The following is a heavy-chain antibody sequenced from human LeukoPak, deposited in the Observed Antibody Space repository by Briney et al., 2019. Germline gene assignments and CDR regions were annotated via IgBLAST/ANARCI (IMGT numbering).Heavy chain of an antibody. J-gene: IGHJ4*02. CDR3: ARDLSSSWYSLGY. CDR1: GNSFDDYG. Sequence: GGSLRLSCTDSGNSFDDYGMSWVRQVPRKGLEWVSGINWDGGATAYADSVKGRFTISRDHAKNSVFLQMNSLGAEDTALYFCARDLSSSWYSLGYWGQGILVTVSS. CDR2: INWDGGAT. D-gene: IGHD6-13*01. V-gene: IGHV3-20*04.